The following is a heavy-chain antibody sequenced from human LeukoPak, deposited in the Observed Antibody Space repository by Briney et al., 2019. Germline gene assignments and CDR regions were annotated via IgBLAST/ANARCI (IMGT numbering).Heavy chain of an antibody. V-gene: IGHV1-18*01. D-gene: IGHD6-6*01. J-gene: IGHJ6*02. Sequence: WASVKVSCKASGYTFTSYGISWVRQAPGQGLEWMGWISAYNGNTNYAQKLQGRVTMTTDTSTSTAYMELRSLRSDDTAVYYCARIESSDSSSFLDYYYYGMDVWGQGTTVTVSS. CDR3: ARIESSDSSSFLDYYYYGMDV. CDR1: GYTFTSYG. CDR2: ISAYNGNT.